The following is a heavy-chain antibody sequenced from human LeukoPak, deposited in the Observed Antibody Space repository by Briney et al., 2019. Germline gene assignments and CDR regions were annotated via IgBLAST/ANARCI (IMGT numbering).Heavy chain of an antibody. Sequence: GGSLRLSCAASGFTFSSFAMTWVRQAPGKGLEYVSSILGNGGSPQYANSVKGRFTISRDNSKNTLHPQMGSLRADDMAVYDCAREGVGGWAFDIWGQGTMVTVSS. D-gene: IGHD3-16*01. V-gene: IGHV3-64*01. CDR3: AREGVGGWAFDI. J-gene: IGHJ3*02. CDR1: GFTFSSFA. CDR2: ILGNGGSP.